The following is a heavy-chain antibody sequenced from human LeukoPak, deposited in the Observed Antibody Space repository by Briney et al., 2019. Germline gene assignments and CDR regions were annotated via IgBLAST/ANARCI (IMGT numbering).Heavy chain of an antibody. CDR3: AREVADYGGYYYYHYMDV. D-gene: IGHD4-23*01. CDR1: GGSFSGYY. Sequence: PSETLSLTCAVYGGSFSGYYWSWIRQPPGKGLEWIGEINHSGSTNYNPSLKSRVTISVDTSKNQFSLKLSSATAADTAMYYCAREVADYGGYYYYHYMDVWGKGTTVTISS. CDR2: INHSGST. V-gene: IGHV4-34*01. J-gene: IGHJ6*03.